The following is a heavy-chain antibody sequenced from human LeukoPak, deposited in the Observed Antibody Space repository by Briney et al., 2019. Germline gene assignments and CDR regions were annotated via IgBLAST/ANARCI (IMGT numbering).Heavy chain of an antibody. CDR2: IYYTGST. CDR1: GGSINSYY. J-gene: IGHJ6*03. Sequence: PSETLSLTCSVSGGSINSYYWSWIRQPPGKGLEWIGFIYYTGSTSYDPSLRSRVTISVDTSKNQVSLKLSSVTAADTAVYYCARRRAYNDYAAGLYYYFVDVWGKGTTVVVSS. D-gene: IGHD4-17*01. CDR3: ARRRAYNDYAAGLYYYFVDV. V-gene: IGHV4-59*01.